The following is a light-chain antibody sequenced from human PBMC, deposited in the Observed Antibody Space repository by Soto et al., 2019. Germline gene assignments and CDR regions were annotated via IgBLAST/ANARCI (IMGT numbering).Light chain of an antibody. J-gene: IGKJ4*01. CDR3: QQANSLPLT. CDR1: QDISTA. Sequence: IQLTQSPYSLSASVGDRVTITCRASQDISTALAWYQQKTGKPPKXXIYGASTLENGVPSRFIGSGYGTDFNLTISSLQPEDFATYYCQQANSLPLTFGGGTKVDIK. CDR2: GAS. V-gene: IGKV1-13*02.